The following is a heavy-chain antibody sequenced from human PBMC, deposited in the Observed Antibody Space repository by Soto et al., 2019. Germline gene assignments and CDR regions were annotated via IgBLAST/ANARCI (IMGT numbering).Heavy chain of an antibody. CDR3: ARRGDGSGSLDY. D-gene: IGHD3-10*01. Sequence: QVQLQESGPGLVKPPGTLSLTCAVSGDSISSSIWWSWVRLPPGKGLEWIGEIFHSGTTNYNPSLKSRVSISVDKSKNQVAVKMSSLTAADTAVYYCARRGDGSGSLDYWGQGTLVTVFS. J-gene: IGHJ4*02. V-gene: IGHV4-4*03. CDR1: GDSISSSIW. CDR2: IFHSGTT.